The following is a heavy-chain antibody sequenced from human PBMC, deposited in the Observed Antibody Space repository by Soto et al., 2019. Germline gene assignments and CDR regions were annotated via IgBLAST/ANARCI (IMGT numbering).Heavy chain of an antibody. Sequence: QVQLVESGGGVVQPGRSLRLSCAASGFTFSSYAMHWVRQAPGKGLEWVAVISYDGSNKYYADSVKGRFTISRDNSKNTLYLQMNSLRAEDTAVYYCARDKGYGSGIPFGYWGQGTLVTVSS. D-gene: IGHD3-10*01. CDR2: ISYDGSNK. CDR3: ARDKGYGSGIPFGY. V-gene: IGHV3-30-3*01. J-gene: IGHJ4*02. CDR1: GFTFSSYA.